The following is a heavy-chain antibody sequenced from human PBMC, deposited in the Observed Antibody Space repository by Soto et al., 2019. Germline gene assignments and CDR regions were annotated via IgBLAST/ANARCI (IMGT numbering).Heavy chain of an antibody. CDR3: AREVGGSSRWYRDFDY. D-gene: IGHD6-13*01. CDR1: GGSISSGGYY. Sequence: PSETLSLTCTVSGGSISSGGYYWSWIRQHPGKGLEWIGYIYYSGSTYYNPSLKSRVTISVDTTKNQSSLRLTSVTAADTAVYYCAREVGGSSRWYRDFDYWGQGTLVTVSS. V-gene: IGHV4-31*03. J-gene: IGHJ4*02. CDR2: IYYSGST.